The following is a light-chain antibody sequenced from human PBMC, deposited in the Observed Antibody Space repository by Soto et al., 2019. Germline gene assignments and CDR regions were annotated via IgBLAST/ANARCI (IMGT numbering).Light chain of an antibody. Sequence: QSALTQPASVSGSPGQSITISCTGTSSDVGNYNYVSWYQQYPGKAPKLMLYDVSNRPSGVSYRFSGSKSGNTASLTISGLQAEDEADYYCSSYTTSSTHVVFGGGTKLPVL. V-gene: IGLV2-14*01. CDR3: SSYTTSSTHVV. CDR1: SSDVGNYNY. J-gene: IGLJ2*01. CDR2: DVS.